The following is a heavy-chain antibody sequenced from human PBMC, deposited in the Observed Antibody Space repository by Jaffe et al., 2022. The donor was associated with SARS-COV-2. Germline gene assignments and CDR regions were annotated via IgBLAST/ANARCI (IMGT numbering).Heavy chain of an antibody. CDR1: GYTFTSYA. J-gene: IGHJ5*02. V-gene: IGHV7-4-1*02. Sequence: QVQLVQSGSELKKPGASVKVSCKASGYTFTSYAMNWVRQAPGQGLEWMGWVNTNTGDPTYAQGFTGRFVFSLDTSVTTAYLEISRLEAEDTAVYYCARRYCSRRSCYPAEGWFDPWGQGTLVTVSS. CDR3: ARRYCSRRSCYPAEGWFDP. CDR2: VNTNTGDP. D-gene: IGHD2-15*01.